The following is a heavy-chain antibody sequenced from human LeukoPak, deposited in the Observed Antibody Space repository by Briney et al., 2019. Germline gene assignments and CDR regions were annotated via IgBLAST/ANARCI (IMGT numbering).Heavy chain of an antibody. CDR3: ARGDSMIVVVTGLDY. D-gene: IGHD3-22*01. CDR1: GGSISSYH. J-gene: IGHJ4*02. V-gene: IGHV4-4*07. CDR2: IYISGST. Sequence: SETLSLTCSVSGGSISSYHWSWIRQPAGKGLEWIGRIYISGSTTYNPSLKSRVTMSVDTSKTQFSLKLSSVTAANTAVYYCARGDSMIVVVTGLDYWGQGTLVTASS.